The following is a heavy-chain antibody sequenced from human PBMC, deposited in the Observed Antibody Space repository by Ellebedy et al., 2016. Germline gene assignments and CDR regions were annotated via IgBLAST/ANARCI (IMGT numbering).Heavy chain of an antibody. CDR2: ISGSGGST. V-gene: IGHV3-23*01. J-gene: IGHJ4*02. Sequence: GESLKISCAASGFTFSSYAMSWVRQAPGKGLEWVSAISGSGGSTYYADSVKGRFTISRDNSKNTLYLQMNSLRAEDTAVYYCARDTPNMITFGGVIVPFDYWGQGTLVTVSS. CDR3: ARDTPNMITFGGVIVPFDY. D-gene: IGHD3-16*02. CDR1: GFTFSSYA.